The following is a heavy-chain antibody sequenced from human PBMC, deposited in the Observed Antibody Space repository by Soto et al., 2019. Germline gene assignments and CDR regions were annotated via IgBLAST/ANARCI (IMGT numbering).Heavy chain of an antibody. CDR2: IYSGGST. CDR1: GFTVSSNY. Sequence: GESLKISCAASGFTVSSNYMSWVRQAPGKGLEWVSVIYSGGSTYYADSVKGGFTISRDNSKNTLYLQMNSLRAEDTAVYYCARDFTYGSGSYLYYYGMDVWGQGTTVTVSS. D-gene: IGHD3-10*01. J-gene: IGHJ6*02. CDR3: ARDFTYGSGSYLYYYGMDV. V-gene: IGHV3-66*01.